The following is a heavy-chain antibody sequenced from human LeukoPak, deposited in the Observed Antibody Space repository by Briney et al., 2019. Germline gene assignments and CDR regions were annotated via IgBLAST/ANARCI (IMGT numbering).Heavy chain of an antibody. V-gene: IGHV3-74*01. CDR1: GFTFSSHL. CDR3: VRKFATGD. D-gene: IGHD1-14*01. CDR2: VKSDGTAT. Sequence: GGSLRLSCAASGFTFSSHLMHWVRQAQGTGLVWVSSVKSDGTATSYADSVKGRFTISRDNAKNTLYLQMNSLRVEDTAVYYCVRKFATGDWGQGTLVTVSS. J-gene: IGHJ4*02.